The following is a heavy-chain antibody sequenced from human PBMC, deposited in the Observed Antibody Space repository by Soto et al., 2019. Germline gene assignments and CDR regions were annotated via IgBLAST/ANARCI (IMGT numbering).Heavy chain of an antibody. J-gene: IGHJ4*02. CDR2: INHSGST. CDR1: GGSFSGYY. CDR3: AQTTLRHVSYSHPRTFDN. D-gene: IGHD1-26*01. Sequence: SETLSLTCAVYGGSFSGYYWSWIRQPPGKGLEWIGEINHSGSTNYNPSLKSRVTISVDTSKNQFSLKLSSVTAADTALYYCAQTTLRHVSYSHPRTFDNWGQGMLVTVS. V-gene: IGHV4-34*01.